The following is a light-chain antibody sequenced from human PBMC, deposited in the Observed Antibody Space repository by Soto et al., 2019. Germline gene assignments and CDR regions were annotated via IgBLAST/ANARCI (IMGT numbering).Light chain of an antibody. CDR1: QSNDNY. V-gene: IGKV1-39*01. CDR2: AAS. Sequence: DIQMTQSPSSLSASVGDRVTITCRASQSNDNYLYWYQQKPGKAPNLLIYAASTLLSGVPSRFSGRGAGKHFTLTISRLQPEDFATYYCQHSYSSPKTFGQGTKVEIK. J-gene: IGKJ1*01. CDR3: QHSYSSPKT.